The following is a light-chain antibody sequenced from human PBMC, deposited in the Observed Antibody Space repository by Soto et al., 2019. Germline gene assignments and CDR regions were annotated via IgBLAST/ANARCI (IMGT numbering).Light chain of an antibody. CDR1: SSNIGAGHV. V-gene: IGLV1-40*01. Sequence: QSVLTQPPSVSGAPGQRVTISCTGRSSNIGAGHVVHWYQQFPGRAPKLLIYGSSNRPSGVPDRFSGSKSGTSASLAITGIQAEDEADYDCQYYDNTLSAPVFGGGTKLTFL. CDR2: GSS. CDR3: QYYDNTLSAPV. J-gene: IGLJ2*01.